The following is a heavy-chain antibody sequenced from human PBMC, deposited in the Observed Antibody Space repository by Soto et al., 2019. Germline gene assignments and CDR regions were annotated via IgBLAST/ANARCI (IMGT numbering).Heavy chain of an antibody. D-gene: IGHD6-19*01. Sequence: QVQLVQSGAEVKKPGASVKVSCKASGYTFTGYYMHWVRQAPGQGLEWMGWINPNSGGTNYAQKVQGRVTMTRDTSISTAYMELSRLRSDDTAVYYCARAHLSSGWYRLGYWGQGTLVTVSS. V-gene: IGHV1-2*02. CDR3: ARAHLSSGWYRLGY. J-gene: IGHJ4*02. CDR1: GYTFTGYY. CDR2: INPNSGGT.